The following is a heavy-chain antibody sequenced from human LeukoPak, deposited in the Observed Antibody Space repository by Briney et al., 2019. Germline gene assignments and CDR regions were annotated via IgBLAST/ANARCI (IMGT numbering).Heavy chain of an antibody. J-gene: IGHJ6*02. CDR1: GFTFSSYA. CDR2: ISSNGGST. V-gene: IGHV3-64*01. CDR3: ARENYDVLTYFGTGMDV. Sequence: PGGSLRLSCAASGFTFSSYAMHWVRQARGKGLEYVSAISSNGGSTSYANSVKGRFTISRDNSKNTLYLQMGSLRAEDTAVYYCARENYDVLTYFGTGMDVWGQGTTVTVSS. D-gene: IGHD3-9*01.